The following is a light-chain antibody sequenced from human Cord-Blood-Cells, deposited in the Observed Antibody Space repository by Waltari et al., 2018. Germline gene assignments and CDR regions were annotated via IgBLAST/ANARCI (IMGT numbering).Light chain of an antibody. V-gene: IGLV2-11*01. CDR3: CSYAGSYYV. CDR1: SSDVGGYNY. J-gene: IGLJ1*01. Sequence: QSALTQPRSVSESPGQSVTISCTGTSSDVGGYNYVSWYQQHPGKAPKLMIYDVSKRPSVVPDRFSGSKSGNTASLTISGLQAEDEADYYCCSYAGSYYVFGTGTKVTVL. CDR2: DVS.